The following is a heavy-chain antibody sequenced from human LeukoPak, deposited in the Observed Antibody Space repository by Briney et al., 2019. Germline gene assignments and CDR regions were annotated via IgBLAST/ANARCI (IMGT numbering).Heavy chain of an antibody. D-gene: IGHD5-24*01. CDR3: AGRLWRRDGYNLSAFDI. J-gene: IGHJ3*02. CDR2: IYYSGST. V-gene: IGHV4-59*01. CDR1: GGSISSYY. Sequence: SETLSLTCTVSGGSISSYYWNWIRQPPGKGLEWIGYIYYSGSTNYNPSLKSRVTISVDTSKNQFSLKLSSVTAADTAVYYCAGRLWRRDGYNLSAFDIWGQGTMVTISS.